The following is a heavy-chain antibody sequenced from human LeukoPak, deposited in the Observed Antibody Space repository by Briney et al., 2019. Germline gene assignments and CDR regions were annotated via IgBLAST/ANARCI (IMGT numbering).Heavy chain of an antibody. CDR1: GFTFSSYG. V-gene: IGHV3-30*18. D-gene: IGHD1-26*01. CDR3: AKDKGGSSRSYFDY. Sequence: GRSLRLSCAASGFTFSSYGMHWVRQAPGKGLEWVAVISYDGSNKYYADSVKGRFTISRDNSKNTLYLQMNSLRAEDTAVYYCAKDKGGSSRSYFDYWGQGTLVTVSS. CDR2: ISYDGSNK. J-gene: IGHJ4*02.